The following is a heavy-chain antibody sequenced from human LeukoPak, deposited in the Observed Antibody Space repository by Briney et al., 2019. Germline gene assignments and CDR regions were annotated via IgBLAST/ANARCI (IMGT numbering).Heavy chain of an antibody. CDR1: GFTVSGTY. V-gene: IGHV3-53*01. J-gene: IGHJ4*02. D-gene: IGHD6-13*01. CDR2: IYSAGDT. Sequence: GGSLRLSCAASGFTVSGTYMSWVRQAPGKGLEWVSVIYSAGDTFSADSVKGRFTISRDNSKNTVYLQMNSLRAEDTAVYYCARGIGSSWYFDYWGQGTLVTVSS. CDR3: ARGIGSSWYFDY.